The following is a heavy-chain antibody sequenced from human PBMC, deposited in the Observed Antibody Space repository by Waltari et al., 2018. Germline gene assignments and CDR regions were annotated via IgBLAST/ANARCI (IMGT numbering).Heavy chain of an antibody. J-gene: IGHJ6*03. CDR2: ILYDGSNK. V-gene: IGHV3-30*03. CDR1: GFTFSNYA. D-gene: IGHD2-21*02. Sequence: QVQLAQSGGGMVQPGRSLRLSCAASGFTFSNYAMHWVRQAPGTGLEVVARILYDGSNKYYADSVKGRLTISRDNSKNTLYLQMNSLRAEDTAVYYCARESEEEVTETDYYYYYYYMDVWGKGTAVTVSS. CDR3: ARESEEEVTETDYYYYYYYMDV.